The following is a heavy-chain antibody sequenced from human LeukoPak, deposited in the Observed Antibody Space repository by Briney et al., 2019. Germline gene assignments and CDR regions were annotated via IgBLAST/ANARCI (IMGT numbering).Heavy chain of an antibody. J-gene: IGHJ5*02. CDR1: GFTFSNYA. CDR2: ISGSGDST. D-gene: IGHD3-10*01. Sequence: GALRLSCAASGFTFSNYAMSWVRQAPGKGLEWVSAISGSGDSTYYADSVKGRFTISRDNSKNTLYLQMNSLRAEDTAVYYCAKGPAMVRGTFDPWGQGTLVTVSS. V-gene: IGHV3-23*01. CDR3: AKGPAMVRGTFDP.